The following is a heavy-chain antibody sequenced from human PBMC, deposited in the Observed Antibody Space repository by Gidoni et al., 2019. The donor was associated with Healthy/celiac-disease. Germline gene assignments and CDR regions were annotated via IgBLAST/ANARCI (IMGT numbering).Heavy chain of an antibody. V-gene: IGHV4-59*01. CDR1: GGSISSYY. CDR2: IYYSGST. Sequence: QVQLQESGPGLVKPSETLSLTCTVSGGSISSYYWSWIRQPPGKGLEWIGYIYYSGSTNYNPSLKSRVTISVDTSKNQFSLKLSSVTAADTAVYYCARIHYDSSPEVGYYFDYWGQGTLVTVSS. J-gene: IGHJ4*02. D-gene: IGHD3-22*01. CDR3: ARIHYDSSPEVGYYFDY.